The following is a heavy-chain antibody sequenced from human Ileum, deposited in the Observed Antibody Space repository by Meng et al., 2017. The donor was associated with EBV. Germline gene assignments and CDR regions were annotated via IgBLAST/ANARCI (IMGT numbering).Heavy chain of an antibody. V-gene: IGHV4-4*02. CDR3: ARGSDYVWGI. J-gene: IGHJ4*02. D-gene: IGHD3-16*01. CDR2: IHHSGTT. CDR1: GDSISSNTW. Sequence: VKLQGAGPVVVTPWGPLSIHRRLSGDSISSNTWWCWVRQSPGKGLEWIAEIHHSGTTTYNPSLKSRGTISVDKSENHFSLKLTSVTAADTAVYYCARGSDYVWGIWGEGTLVTVSS.